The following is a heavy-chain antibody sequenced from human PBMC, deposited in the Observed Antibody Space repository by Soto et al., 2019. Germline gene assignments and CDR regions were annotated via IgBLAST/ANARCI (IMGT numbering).Heavy chain of an antibody. CDR3: ARDLGGSHDY. CDR1: GFTFSTCW. V-gene: IGHV3-74*01. CDR2: IKTDGSVT. Sequence: GSLRLSCAASGFTFSTCWMHWVRQAPGKGLVWVSRIKTDGSVTTYADSVKGRFTISRDNAKNTLYLQMNTLRAEDTAVYYCARDLGGSHDYWGRGTLVTVSS. D-gene: IGHD3-16*01. J-gene: IGHJ4*02.